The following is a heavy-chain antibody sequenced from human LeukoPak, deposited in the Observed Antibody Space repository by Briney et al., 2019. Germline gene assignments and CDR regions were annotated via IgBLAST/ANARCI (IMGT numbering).Heavy chain of an antibody. Sequence: SGPTLVNPTQTLTLTCTFSGFSLSTSGVGVAWMRQSPGQAPEWLAVTYWNDDQRYSPSLKSRLPNTKDTSKNKVVLTMTNMDPADTATYHCAHNGLYHWGQGTLVTVSS. J-gene: IGHJ5*02. CDR2: TYWNDDQ. V-gene: IGHV2-5*01. CDR3: AHNGLYH. D-gene: IGHD2-2*03. CDR1: GFSLSTSGVG.